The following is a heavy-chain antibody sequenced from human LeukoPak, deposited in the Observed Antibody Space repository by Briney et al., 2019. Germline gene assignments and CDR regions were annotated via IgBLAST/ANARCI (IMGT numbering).Heavy chain of an antibody. Sequence: PGDSLRLSCAASEFTFTKYWMTWVRQAPGKGLEWVGNIKQDGSDKNYMDSVKGRFTISRDNTKNSVYLQMSSLRAEDTAVYYCAREVWGPEYWGQGTLVTVSS. CDR2: IKQDGSDK. CDR3: AREVWGPEY. CDR1: EFTFTKYW. V-gene: IGHV3-7*01. J-gene: IGHJ4*02. D-gene: IGHD1-14*01.